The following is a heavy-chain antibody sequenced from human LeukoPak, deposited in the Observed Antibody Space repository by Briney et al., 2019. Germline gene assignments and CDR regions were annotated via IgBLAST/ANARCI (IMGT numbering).Heavy chain of an antibody. D-gene: IGHD3-22*01. CDR1: GYTFTNYG. J-gene: IGHJ4*02. CDR3: ARRLDYYDISGYHTLDY. Sequence: GASVTVSCKASGYTFTNYGISWVRQAPGQGLEWMGWISTYNGNTNYAQKFQGRVTMTTDTSTSTAYMELRSLRSDDTAVYYCARRLDYYDISGYHTLDYWGQGTLVTVSS. CDR2: ISTYNGNT. V-gene: IGHV1-18*01.